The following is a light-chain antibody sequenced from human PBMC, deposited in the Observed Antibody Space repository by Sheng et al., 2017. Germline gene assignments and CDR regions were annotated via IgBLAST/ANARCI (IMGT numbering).Light chain of an antibody. V-gene: IGKV1-8*01. Sequence: AIRMTQSPSSFSASTGDRVTITCRASQGISSYLAWYQQKPGKAPKLLIYAASTLQSGVPSRFSGSGSGTEFTLTISSLQSEDFAVYYCQQYNNWPPYTFGQGTKLEIK. CDR3: QQYNNWPPYT. CDR2: AAS. CDR1: QGISSY. J-gene: IGKJ2*01.